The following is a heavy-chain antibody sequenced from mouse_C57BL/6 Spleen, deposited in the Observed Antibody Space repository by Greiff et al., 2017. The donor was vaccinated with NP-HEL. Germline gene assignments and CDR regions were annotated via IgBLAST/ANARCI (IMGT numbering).Heavy chain of an antibody. J-gene: IGHJ2*01. V-gene: IGHV5-4*01. D-gene: IGHD1-1*01. CDR2: ISDGGSYT. CDR1: GFTFSSYA. Sequence: DVMLVESGGGLVKPGGSLKLSCAASGFTFSSYAMSWVRQTPEKRLEWVATISDGGSYTYYPDNVKGRFTISRDNAKNNLYLQMSHLKSEDTAMYYCAREPYYYGSSYDYWGQGTTLTVSS. CDR3: AREPYYYGSSYDY.